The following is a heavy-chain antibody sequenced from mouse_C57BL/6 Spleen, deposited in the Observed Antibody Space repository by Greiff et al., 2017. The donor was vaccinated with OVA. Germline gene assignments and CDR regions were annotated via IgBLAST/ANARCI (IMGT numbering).Heavy chain of an antibody. CDR3: ARRNYPGWYFDV. D-gene: IGHD2-1*01. CDR2: LSSGGSYT. Sequence: EVQRVESGGDLVKPGGSLKLSCAASGFTFSSYGMSWVRQTPDQRLEWVATLSSGGSYTYYPDSVKGRFTSSRDNAKNTLYLQMSSLKSDDTAMYYCARRNYPGWYFDVWGTGTTVTVSS. V-gene: IGHV5-6*01. J-gene: IGHJ1*03. CDR1: GFTFSSYG.